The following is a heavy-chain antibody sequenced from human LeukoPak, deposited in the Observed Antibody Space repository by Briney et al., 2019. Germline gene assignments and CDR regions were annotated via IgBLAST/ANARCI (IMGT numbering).Heavy chain of an antibody. D-gene: IGHD4/OR15-4a*01. Sequence: PSETLSLTCSVSGASINSHYWTWIRQPAGKGLEWIGRIYISGSTNYSPSLKSRVTMSVDTSKNQFSLNLISVTAAATAVYYCARALNPLTGTYYFDYWGQGTLVTVSS. J-gene: IGHJ4*02. CDR3: ARALNPLTGTYYFDY. CDR2: IYISGST. CDR1: GASINSHY. V-gene: IGHV4-4*07.